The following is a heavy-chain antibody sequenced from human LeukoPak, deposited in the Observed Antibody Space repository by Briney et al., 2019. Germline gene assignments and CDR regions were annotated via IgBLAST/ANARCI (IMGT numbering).Heavy chain of an antibody. D-gene: IGHD3-3*01. CDR1: AYTFTSYY. V-gene: IGHV1-8*01. Sequence: ASTKVFCKAAAYTFTSYYIWRWRRATGQRLEWRVWMILNSGNTGYAQKFQGRVTMTMNTSISTAYMELTSLRSEDTAVYYCAREGLGGDQPGYYDYYMDVWGKGTTVTVAS. CDR3: AREGLGGDQPGYYDYYMDV. J-gene: IGHJ6*03. CDR2: MILNSGNT.